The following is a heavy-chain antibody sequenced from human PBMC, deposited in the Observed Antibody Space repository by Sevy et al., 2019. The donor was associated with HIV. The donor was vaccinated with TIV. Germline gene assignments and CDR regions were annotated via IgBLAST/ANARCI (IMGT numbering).Heavy chain of an antibody. Sequence: GGCLRLSCAASGFTVSSNYMSWVRQAPGKGLEWVSVIYSGGSTYYADSVKGRLTIFRDNSKNTLYLQMNSLRAEDTAVYYCARWGEQQPGAFDIWGQGTMVTVSS. J-gene: IGHJ3*02. CDR1: GFTVSSNY. V-gene: IGHV3-53*01. CDR3: ARWGEQQPGAFDI. CDR2: IYSGGST. D-gene: IGHD6-13*01.